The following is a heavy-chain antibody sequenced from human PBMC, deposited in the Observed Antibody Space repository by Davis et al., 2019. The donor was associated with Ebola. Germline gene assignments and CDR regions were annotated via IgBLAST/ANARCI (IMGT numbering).Heavy chain of an antibody. CDR1: GFTVSTNY. V-gene: IGHV3-48*02. CDR2: ISSSSSTI. J-gene: IGHJ4*02. D-gene: IGHD3-10*01. Sequence: GESLKISCAASGFTVSTNYMNWVRQAPGKGLEWLSYISSSSSTIYYADSVKGRFTISRDNAKNSLYLQMNSLRDEDTAVYYCARLLTYYYGSGIYQSPYFFDYWGQGTLVTVSS. CDR3: ARLLTYYYGSGIYQSPYFFDY.